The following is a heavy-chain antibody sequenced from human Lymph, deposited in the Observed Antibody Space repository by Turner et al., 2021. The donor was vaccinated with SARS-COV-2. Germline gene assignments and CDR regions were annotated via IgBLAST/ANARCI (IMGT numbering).Heavy chain of an antibody. CDR3: AGIVTPGMGGGVYYYYYGMDV. Sequence: QVQLVQSGAEVKKPGSSVKVSCKASGGTFSSSAISWVRQATGQVLEWGGVNIPMLGIDNDAQKFQGRVTITADKTTSTAYMGRSSLRSEDTAVYYGAGIVTPGMGGGVYYYYYGMDVWGQGTTVTVSS. CDR2: NIPMLGID. D-gene: IGHD3-16*01. V-gene: IGHV1-69*10. CDR1: GGTFSSSA. J-gene: IGHJ6*02.